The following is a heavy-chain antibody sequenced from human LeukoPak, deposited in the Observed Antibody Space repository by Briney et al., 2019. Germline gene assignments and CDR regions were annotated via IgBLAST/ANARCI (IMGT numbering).Heavy chain of an antibody. D-gene: IGHD4-17*01. CDR3: ATSTVTAHYYYYYYMDV. CDR1: GYTFTGYF. Sequence: ASVKVSCKASGYTFTGYFMHWVRQAPGQGLEWMGWINPNSGGTNYAQKFQGRVTMTRDTSISTAYMELSRLRSDDTAVYYCATSTVTAHYYYYYYMDVWGKGTTVTISS. CDR2: INPNSGGT. V-gene: IGHV1-2*02. J-gene: IGHJ6*03.